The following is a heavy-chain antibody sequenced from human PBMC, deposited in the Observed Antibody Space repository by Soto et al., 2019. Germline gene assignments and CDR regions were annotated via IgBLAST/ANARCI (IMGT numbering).Heavy chain of an antibody. CDR3: TSRPSGMTYHAVFDF. Sequence: GGSLRLSCAAAGLTFSVHWMTRVRQTPGEGLQWVAAIKPDGSETFYVDAVKGRFTISRDNARNSLFLQMDSLRAEDTAVYYCTSRPSGMTYHAVFDFWGQGTLVTVSS. CDR2: IKPDGSET. CDR1: GLTFSVHW. V-gene: IGHV3-7*03. D-gene: IGHD2-21*02. J-gene: IGHJ4*02.